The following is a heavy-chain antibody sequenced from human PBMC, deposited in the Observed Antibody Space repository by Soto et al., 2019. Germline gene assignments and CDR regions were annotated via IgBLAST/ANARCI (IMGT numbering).Heavy chain of an antibody. D-gene: IGHD1-26*01. CDR3: ARAFPSGSYYYYYGMDV. V-gene: IGHV6-1*01. CDR2: TYYRSKWYN. J-gene: IGHJ6*02. Sequence: PSQTLSLTCAISGYSVSSNSAAWNWIRQSPSRGLEWLGRTYYRSKWYNDYAVSVKSRITINPDTSKNQFSLQLNSVTPEDTAVYYCARAFPSGSYYYYYGMDVWGQGTTVTVS. CDR1: GYSVSSNSAA.